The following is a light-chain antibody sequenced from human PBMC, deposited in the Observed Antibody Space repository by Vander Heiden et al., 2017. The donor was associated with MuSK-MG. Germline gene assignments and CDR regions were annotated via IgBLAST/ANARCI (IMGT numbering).Light chain of an antibody. CDR1: NSNIGGNA. Sequence: QSVLTQPPQASGTPGPRVTIACSGTNSNIGGNAINWYQQVPGSAPKLLIYTNNQRHSGVPDRFSGAKSGTSASLAISRLQSEDEADYFCAGWDDSLNGFVFGTGAKVTVL. CDR2: TNN. V-gene: IGLV1-44*01. CDR3: AGWDDSLNGFV. J-gene: IGLJ1*01.